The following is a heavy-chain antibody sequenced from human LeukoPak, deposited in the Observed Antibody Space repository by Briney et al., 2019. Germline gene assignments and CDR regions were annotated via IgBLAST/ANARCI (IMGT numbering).Heavy chain of an antibody. Sequence: PGGPLRLSCAASGFTFSNYWMHWARQAPGKGLVWVSRINSDGSGTTYADSVRGRFTISRDNAKNTLYLQVNSLRAEDTAVYYCARTEGTVAYDSWGQGTLVTVSS. CDR2: INSDGSGT. CDR3: ARTEGTVAYDS. J-gene: IGHJ5*01. V-gene: IGHV3-74*01. D-gene: IGHD4-23*01. CDR1: GFTFSNYW.